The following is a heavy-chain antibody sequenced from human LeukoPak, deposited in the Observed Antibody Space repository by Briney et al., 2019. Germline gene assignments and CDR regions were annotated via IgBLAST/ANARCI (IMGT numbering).Heavy chain of an antibody. V-gene: IGHV3-7*01. CDR2: IKKDGSEK. J-gene: IGHJ4*02. CDR1: GFTFSSHW. D-gene: IGHD4-17*01. CDR3: ARDMAYGDYAHDY. Sequence: GGSLRLSCAASGFTFSSHWMSWVRQAPWKGLEWVANIKKDGSEKYYADSVKGRFTISRDNAKNSLHLQMNSLRVEDTAVYYCARDMAYGDYAHDYWGQGTLVTVSS.